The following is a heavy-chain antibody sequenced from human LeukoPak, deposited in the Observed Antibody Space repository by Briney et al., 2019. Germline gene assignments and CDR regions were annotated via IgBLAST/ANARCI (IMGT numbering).Heavy chain of an antibody. J-gene: IGHJ5*02. V-gene: IGHV4-4*07. CDR1: GGSISSYY. CDR3: ARGGPRGVVVPAAIGRQYWFDP. CDR2: IYTSGST. Sequence: SETLSLTCTVSGGSISSYYWSWIRQPAGKGLEWIGRIYTSGSTNYNPSLKSRVTMSVDTSKNQFSLKPSSVTAADTAVYYCARGGPRGVVVPAAIGRQYWFDPWGQGTLVTVSS. D-gene: IGHD2-2*01.